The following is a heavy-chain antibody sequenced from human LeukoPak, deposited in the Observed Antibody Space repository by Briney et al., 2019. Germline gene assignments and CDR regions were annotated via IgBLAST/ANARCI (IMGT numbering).Heavy chain of an antibody. CDR1: GLTFRSFW. J-gene: IGHJ4*02. CDR3: AKRGVVIRVILVGFHKEAHYFDS. Sequence: GGSLRLSCEVSGLTFRSFWMSWVRQAPGKGLEWVANINQEGSEKYFVDSVKGRFTISRDNPKNTLYLQLNSLRAEDTAVYFCAKRGVVIRVILVGFHKEAHYFDSWGQGALVTVSS. CDR2: INQEGSEK. V-gene: IGHV3-7*03. D-gene: IGHD3-22*01.